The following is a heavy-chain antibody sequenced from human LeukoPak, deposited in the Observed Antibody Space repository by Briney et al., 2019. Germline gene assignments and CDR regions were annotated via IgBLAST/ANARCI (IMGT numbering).Heavy chain of an antibody. J-gene: IGHJ4*02. CDR1: GFTFSSYA. Sequence: GGSLRLSCAASGFTFSSYAMSWVRQAPGKGLEWVAGMSGGGGSTYYADSVRGRFTISRDNSKNTVYLQMNSLRAEDTAVYYCAKNEGGSGRTYLEYWGQGTLVSVSS. CDR2: MSGGGGST. D-gene: IGHD6-19*01. V-gene: IGHV3-23*01. CDR3: AKNEGGSGRTYLEY.